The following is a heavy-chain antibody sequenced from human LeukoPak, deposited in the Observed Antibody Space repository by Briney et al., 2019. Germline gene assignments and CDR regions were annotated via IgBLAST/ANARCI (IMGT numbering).Heavy chain of an antibody. Sequence: PSETLSLTCAVYGGSFSGYYWSWVRQPPGKGLEWIGEINHSGSTNYNPSLKSRVTISVDTPKNQFSLKLSSVTAADTAVYYCAREVYYDKTIDYWGQGTLVTVSS. CDR3: AREVYYDKTIDY. CDR2: INHSGST. J-gene: IGHJ4*02. CDR1: GGSFSGYY. V-gene: IGHV4-34*01. D-gene: IGHD3-9*01.